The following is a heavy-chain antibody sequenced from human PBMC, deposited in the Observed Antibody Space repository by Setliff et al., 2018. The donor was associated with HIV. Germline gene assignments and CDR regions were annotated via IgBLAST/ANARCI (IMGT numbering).Heavy chain of an antibody. J-gene: IGHJ5*02. Sequence: GGSLRLSCAASGFAFSGHQMNWVRQAPGKGLEWVASISRSSSSTYYTDSVKGRFTISRDNAKKSLYLQMNSLRAEDTAVYYCAREEIGAYSADNWFDPWGQGTLVTVSS. V-gene: IGHV3-21*01. D-gene: IGHD2-21*01. CDR1: GFAFSGHQ. CDR3: AREEIGAYSADNWFDP. CDR2: ISRSSSST.